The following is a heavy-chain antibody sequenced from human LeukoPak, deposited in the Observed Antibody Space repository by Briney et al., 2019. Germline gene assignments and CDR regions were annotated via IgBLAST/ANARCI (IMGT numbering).Heavy chain of an antibody. J-gene: IGHJ4*02. V-gene: IGHV1-2*02. CDR1: GYTFTGYY. CDR3: ARVAIFGVEVKGGGDY. D-gene: IGHD3-3*01. CDR2: INPNSGGT. Sequence: ASVKVSCKASGYTFTGYYMHWVRQAPGQGLEWMGWINPNSGGTNYAQKFQGRVTKTRDTSISTAYMELSRLRSDDTAVYYCARVAIFGVEVKGGGDYWGQGTLVTVSS.